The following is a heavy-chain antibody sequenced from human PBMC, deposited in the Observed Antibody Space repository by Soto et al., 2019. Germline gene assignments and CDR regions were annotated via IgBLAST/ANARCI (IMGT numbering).Heavy chain of an antibody. CDR1: GYTFTSYD. Sequence: QVQLVQSGAEVKKPGASVKVSCKASGYTFTSYDIKWVRQATGQGLEWMGWMNPNSGNTGYAQKFQGRGTMTRNTSISTAYMELSSLRSEDTAVYYCARAGRWLVPYYYYYYGMDVWGQGTTVTVSS. CDR3: ARAGRWLVPYYYYYYGMDV. V-gene: IGHV1-8*01. CDR2: MNPNSGNT. D-gene: IGHD6-19*01. J-gene: IGHJ6*02.